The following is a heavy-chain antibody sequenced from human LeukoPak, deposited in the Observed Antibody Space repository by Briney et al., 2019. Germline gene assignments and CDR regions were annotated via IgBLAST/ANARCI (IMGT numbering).Heavy chain of an antibody. CDR3: ASGYGDYSPDH. V-gene: IGHV1-2*02. CDR1: GYSFTGHY. D-gene: IGHD4-17*01. Sequence: ASVKVSCKASGYSFTGHYMHWVRQAPGQGLEWMGWINPNRGGTNFAQMFQGRVAMTWDTSISTVYMELSRLTSDDTAVYYCASGYGDYSPDHWGQGTLVTVSS. CDR2: INPNRGGT. J-gene: IGHJ5*02.